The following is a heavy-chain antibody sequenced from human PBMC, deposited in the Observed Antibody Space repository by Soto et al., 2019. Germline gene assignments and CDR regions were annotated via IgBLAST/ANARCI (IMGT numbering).Heavy chain of an antibody. CDR1: GYTFHNYD. Sequence: QVQLVPSGAEVKKPGASVEVSCKASGYTFHNYDINWVRQATGQGLEWMGWMNPKSGNTGYAQHFQGRLTMTRSTSISTAYMELSSLRSEDTAVYYCVRVYGEIDYWGQGTLVTVSS. J-gene: IGHJ4*02. D-gene: IGHD4-17*01. V-gene: IGHV1-8*01. CDR3: VRVYGEIDY. CDR2: MNPKSGNT.